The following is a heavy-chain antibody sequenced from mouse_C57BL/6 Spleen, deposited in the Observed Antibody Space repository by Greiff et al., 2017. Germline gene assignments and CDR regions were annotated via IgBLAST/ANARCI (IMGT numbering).Heavy chain of an antibody. V-gene: IGHV1-50*01. J-gene: IGHJ2*01. D-gene: IGHD1-1*01. CDR2: IDPSDSYT. Sequence: VQLQQPGAELVKPGASVKLSCKASGYTFTSYWMQWVKQRPGQGLEWIGEIDPSDSYTNYNQKFKGKATLTVDTSSSTAYMQLSSLTSEDSAVYYCARRGFATVVPPVDYWGQGTTLTVSA. CDR1: GYTFTSYW. CDR3: ARRGFATVVPPVDY.